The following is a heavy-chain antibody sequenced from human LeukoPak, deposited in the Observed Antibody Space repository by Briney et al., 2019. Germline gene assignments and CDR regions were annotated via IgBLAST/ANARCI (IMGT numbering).Heavy chain of an antibody. J-gene: IGHJ4*02. Sequence: RGCLRLSSAASGFTVITNDMTCVRQAPGKGLEWVSVLYSDGNTKYADSVQGRFTISRDNSKNTLYLEMNSLSPDDTAVYYCARGVEPLAANTLAYWGQGTLVTVSS. CDR3: ARGVEPLAANTLAY. CDR2: LYSDGNT. D-gene: IGHD1-14*01. V-gene: IGHV3-53*01. CDR1: GFTVITND.